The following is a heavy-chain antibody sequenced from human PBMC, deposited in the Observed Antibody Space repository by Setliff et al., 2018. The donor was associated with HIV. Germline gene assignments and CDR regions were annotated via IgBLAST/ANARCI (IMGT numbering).Heavy chain of an antibody. V-gene: IGHV4-31*03. CDR3: ARALGIGSAYFQH. J-gene: IGHJ1*01. CDR2: IYYSGST. Sequence: PSETLSLTCTVSGGSINSGGYYWSWIRQHPGKGLEWIAYIYYSGSTYYNPSLQSRVTISVDTSKNQFSLKVTSVTAAATAVYYCARALGIGSAYFQHWGLGTLITVSS. CDR1: GGSINSGGYY. D-gene: IGHD6-19*01.